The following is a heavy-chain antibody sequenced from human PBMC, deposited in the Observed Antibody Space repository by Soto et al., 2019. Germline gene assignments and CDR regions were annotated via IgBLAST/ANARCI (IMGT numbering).Heavy chain of an antibody. CDR3: ANSLSAYIVASN. D-gene: IGHD5-12*01. J-gene: IGHJ4*02. V-gene: IGHV3-23*01. CDR2: ISGSGGST. CDR1: GFTFSSFA. Sequence: PGGSLRLSCVASGFTFSSFAMSWVRQAPGKGLEWVSAISGSGGSTYYADSVKGRFTTSRDNSKNTLYLQMNSLRAEDTAVYYCANSLSAYIVASNWGQGTLVTVSS.